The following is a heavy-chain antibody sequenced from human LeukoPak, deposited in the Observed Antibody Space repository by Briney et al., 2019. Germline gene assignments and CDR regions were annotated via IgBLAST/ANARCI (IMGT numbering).Heavy chain of an antibody. Sequence: GGSLRLSCAASGFTFSSYWMSWVRQAPGKGLEWVSVIYSGGSTYYADSVKGRFTISRDNSKNTLYLQMNSLRAEDTAVYYCAREQSTYYEDYYYYMDVWGKGTTVTVSS. CDR2: IYSGGST. V-gene: IGHV3-53*01. D-gene: IGHD3-3*01. CDR1: GFTFSSYW. CDR3: AREQSTYYEDYYYYMDV. J-gene: IGHJ6*03.